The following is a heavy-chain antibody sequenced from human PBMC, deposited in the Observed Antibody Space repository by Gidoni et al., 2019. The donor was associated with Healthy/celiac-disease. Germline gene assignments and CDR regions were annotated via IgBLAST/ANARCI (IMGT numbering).Heavy chain of an antibody. J-gene: IGHJ3*02. CDR2: MSGSGGST. CDR3: AKSCGGDCYFTDDAFDI. CDR1: GFPFRSYA. Sequence: EVQLLDSGGGLVQPGGCLRLYSAASGFPFRSYAMSWVRQAPGKGLEWVSAMSGSGGSTYYADSVKGRFTISRDNSKNTLYLQMNSLRAEDTAVYYCAKSCGGDCYFTDDAFDIWGQGTMVTVSS. D-gene: IGHD2-21*02. V-gene: IGHV3-23*01.